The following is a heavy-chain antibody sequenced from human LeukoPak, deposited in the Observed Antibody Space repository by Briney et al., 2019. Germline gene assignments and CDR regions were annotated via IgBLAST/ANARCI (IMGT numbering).Heavy chain of an antibody. CDR1: GYTFTSYG. CDR3: AREGRTMVRGVDYYYYGMDV. CDR2: ISDYNGNT. Sequence: VASVKVSCKASGYTFTSYGISWVRQAPGQGLEWMGWISDYNGNTNYAQKLQGRVTMTTDTSTSTAYMELRSLRSDDTAVYYCAREGRTMVRGVDYYYYGMDVWGQGTTVTVSS. D-gene: IGHD3-10*01. J-gene: IGHJ6*02. V-gene: IGHV1-18*01.